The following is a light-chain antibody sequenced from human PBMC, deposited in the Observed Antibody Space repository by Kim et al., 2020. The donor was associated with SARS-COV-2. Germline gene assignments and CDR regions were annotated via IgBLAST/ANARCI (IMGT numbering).Light chain of an antibody. V-gene: IGLV3-21*04. CDR2: YDS. CDR1: KLGSKS. Sequence: SYELTQPPSVSVAPGKTARITCGENKLGSKSVHWYQQKSGQAPVLVIYYDSDRPSGIPERISGSKSGNTATLTISRVEAGDEAQYYCQVWDTSTDHVVFGGGTQLTVL. J-gene: IGLJ2*01. CDR3: QVWDTSTDHVV.